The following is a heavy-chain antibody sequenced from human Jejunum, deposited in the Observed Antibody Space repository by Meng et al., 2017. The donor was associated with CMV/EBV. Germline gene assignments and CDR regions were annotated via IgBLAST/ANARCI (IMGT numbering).Heavy chain of an antibody. J-gene: IGHJ4*02. CDR1: GGPLSDYY. CDR3: ASHRYAANYYSNY. D-gene: IGHD4/OR15-4a*01. Sequence: GSGGPLSDYYWTWIRQSPGKGLEWIGYVFYTGDYNYNPALESRVSVSVDTSKKQFSLNLSAVTAAGTAVYYCASHRYAANYYSNYWAQGMLVTVSS. V-gene: IGHV4-59*13. CDR2: VFYTGDY.